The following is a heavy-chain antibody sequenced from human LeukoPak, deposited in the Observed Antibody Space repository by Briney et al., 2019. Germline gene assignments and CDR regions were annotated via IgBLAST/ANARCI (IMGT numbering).Heavy chain of an antibody. CDR3: ARDLAQSYYYYYYMDV. Sequence: ASVKVSCKASGYTFTGYYMHWVRQAPGQGLEWMGWINPNSGGTNYAQKFQSWVTKTRDTSISTAYMELSRLRSDDTAVYYCARDLAQSYYYYYYMDVWGKGTTVTVSS. CDR2: INPNSGGT. J-gene: IGHJ6*03. V-gene: IGHV1-2*04. CDR1: GYTFTGYY. D-gene: IGHD3-3*02.